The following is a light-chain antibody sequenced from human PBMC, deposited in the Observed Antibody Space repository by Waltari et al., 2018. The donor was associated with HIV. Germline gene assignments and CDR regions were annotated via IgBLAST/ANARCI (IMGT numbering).Light chain of an antibody. CDR3: HQSDSLPRT. V-gene: IGKV6-21*01. Sequence: EIELTQYPDFQSVAPKGEVIITCRVRRSIDGNLHWYQQKQGQPPKVLIKFATQPFSGVPSRFSGSGSGTTFTLTISPLEAEDAATYFCHQSDSLPRTFGRGTQVEIK. CDR1: RSIDGN. J-gene: IGKJ1*01. CDR2: FAT.